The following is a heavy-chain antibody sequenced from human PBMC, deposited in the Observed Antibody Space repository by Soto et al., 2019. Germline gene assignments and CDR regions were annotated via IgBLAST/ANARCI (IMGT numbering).Heavy chain of an antibody. D-gene: IGHD5-18*01. CDR2: ISSSSSYI. CDR3: ARDLGYSYGDWGH. Sequence: GGSLRLSCAASGLTFSSYSMNWVRQAPGKGLEWVSSISSSSSYIYYADSVKGRFTISRDNAKNSLYLQMNSLRAEDTAVYYCARDLGYSYGDWGHWGQGTLVTVSS. V-gene: IGHV3-21*01. J-gene: IGHJ4*02. CDR1: GLTFSSYS.